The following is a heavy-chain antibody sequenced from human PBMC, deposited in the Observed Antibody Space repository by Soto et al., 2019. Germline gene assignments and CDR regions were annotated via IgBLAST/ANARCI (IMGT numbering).Heavy chain of an antibody. CDR2: IYYSGST. J-gene: IGHJ3*02. CDR3: ARGYSGYDDALHGAFDI. D-gene: IGHD5-12*01. CDR1: GGSISSSSYY. V-gene: IGHV4-39*01. Sequence: QLQLQESGPGLVKPSETLSLTCTVSGGSISSSSYYWGWIRQPPGKGLEWIGSIYYSGSTYYNPSLKSRVTISVDTSKNQFSLKLSSVTAADTAVYYCARGYSGYDDALHGAFDIWGQGTMVTVSS.